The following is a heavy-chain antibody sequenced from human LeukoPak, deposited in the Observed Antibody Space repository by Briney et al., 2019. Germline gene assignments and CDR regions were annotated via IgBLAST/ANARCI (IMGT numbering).Heavy chain of an antibody. CDR2: INEDGSER. J-gene: IGHJ4*02. D-gene: IGHD3-22*01. CDR1: GFTFSNYW. V-gene: IGHV3-7*03. CDR3: ATASPYCSGDYCRLRFDY. Sequence: GGSLRLSCAASGFTFSNYWMNWVRQAPGQGLEWVATINEDGSERYYMDSMKGRFTISRDNGDNSLYLQMNSLRAEDTAVYYCATASPYCSGDYCRLRFDYWGQGTLVTVSS.